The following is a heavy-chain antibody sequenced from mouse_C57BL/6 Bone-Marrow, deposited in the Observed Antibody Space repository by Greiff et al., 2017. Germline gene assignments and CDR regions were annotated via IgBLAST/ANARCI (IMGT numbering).Heavy chain of an antibody. CDR2: IYPGSGNT. CDR3: ARSRYYGSRGWFAY. CDR1: GYTFTDYY. V-gene: IGHV1-76*01. Sequence: VQLQESGAELVRPGASVKLSCKASGYTFTDYYINWVKQRPGQGLEWIARIYPGSGNTYYNEKFKGKAKLTAEKSSSTAYMQLSSLTSEDSAVYFCARSRYYGSRGWFAYWGQGTLVTVSA. J-gene: IGHJ3*01. D-gene: IGHD1-1*01.